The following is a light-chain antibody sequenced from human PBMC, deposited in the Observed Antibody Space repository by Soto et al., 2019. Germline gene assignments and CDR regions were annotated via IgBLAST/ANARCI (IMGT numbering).Light chain of an antibody. Sequence: DIQMTQSPSTLSASVGDSVTLTCRASQSISSRLAWYQQKPGKAPKLLIYDASSLESGVPSRFSGSGSGTEFTLTISSLQPDDFATYYCQQYNSYWTFGQGTKVDIK. V-gene: IGKV1-5*01. J-gene: IGKJ1*01. CDR1: QSISSR. CDR2: DAS. CDR3: QQYNSYWT.